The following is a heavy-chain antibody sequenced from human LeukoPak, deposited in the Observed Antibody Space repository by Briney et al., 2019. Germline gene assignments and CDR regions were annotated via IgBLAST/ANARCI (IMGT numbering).Heavy chain of an antibody. J-gene: IGHJ6*02. CDR2: INHSGST. CDR3: ARGRFLECLLKGSGMDV. D-gene: IGHD3-3*01. V-gene: IGHV4-34*01. Sequence: SETLSHTCAVYGGSFSGYYWSWIRPPPGKGLEWIGEINHSGSTNYNPSLKSRVTISVDTSKNQFSLKLSAVTAADAAVYDCARGRFLECLLKGSGMDVWGQGTTVTVSS. CDR1: GGSFSGYY.